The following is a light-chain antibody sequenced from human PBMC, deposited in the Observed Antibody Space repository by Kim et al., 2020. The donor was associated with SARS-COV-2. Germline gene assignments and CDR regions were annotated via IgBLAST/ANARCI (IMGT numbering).Light chain of an antibody. CDR3: QAWDSNTGV. J-gene: IGLJ1*01. CDR1: KLGDKY. CDR2: QNY. Sequence: SYELTQPPSVSVSPGQTATIACSGDKLGDKYVCWYQQKPGQSPVLVIYQNYKRSSGIPERFSGSNSWNTATLTISGTQSMDEADYYCQAWDSNTGVFGTGTKVTVL. V-gene: IGLV3-1*01.